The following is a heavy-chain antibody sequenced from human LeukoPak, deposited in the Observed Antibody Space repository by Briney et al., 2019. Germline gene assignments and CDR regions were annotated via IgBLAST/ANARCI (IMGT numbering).Heavy chain of an antibody. Sequence: SETLSLTCAVYGGSFSGYYWSWIRQPPGKGLEWIGEINHSGSTNYNPSLKSRVTISVDTSKNQFSLKLSSVTAADTAVYYCARISSGVPLDAFDIWGQGTMVTVSS. CDR2: INHSGST. CDR1: GGSFSGYY. CDR3: ARISSGVPLDAFDI. D-gene: IGHD6-19*01. V-gene: IGHV4-34*01. J-gene: IGHJ3*02.